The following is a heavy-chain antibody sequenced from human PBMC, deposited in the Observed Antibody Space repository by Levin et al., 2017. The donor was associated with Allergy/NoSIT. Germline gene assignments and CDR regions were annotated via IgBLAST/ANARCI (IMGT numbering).Heavy chain of an antibody. Sequence: QAGGSLRLSCAASGFTFNTYGMHWVRQAPGKGLEWVAIISYDGNHKYYADSVKGRFSISRDNSRNTLYLQMKSPRAEDTAVYYCAKDGQPPMKVDPGPFDIWGQGTMVTVSS. D-gene: IGHD3-22*01. J-gene: IGHJ3*02. CDR2: ISYDGNHK. CDR1: GFTFNTYG. V-gene: IGHV3-30*18. CDR3: AKDGQPPMKVDPGPFDI.